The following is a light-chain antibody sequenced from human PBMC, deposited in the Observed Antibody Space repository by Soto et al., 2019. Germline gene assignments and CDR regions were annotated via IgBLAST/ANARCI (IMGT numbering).Light chain of an antibody. Sequence: QSVLTQPASVSGSPGQSIAISCPGTNSDVGAYNFVSWYQQYPGKAPKLIIHEVNNRPSGVSDRFSGSKSGNTASLTISGLQADDEADYYCSSFTTYNTRVFGTGTKVTVL. CDR1: NSDVGAYNF. V-gene: IGLV2-14*01. CDR3: SSFTTYNTRV. CDR2: EVN. J-gene: IGLJ1*01.